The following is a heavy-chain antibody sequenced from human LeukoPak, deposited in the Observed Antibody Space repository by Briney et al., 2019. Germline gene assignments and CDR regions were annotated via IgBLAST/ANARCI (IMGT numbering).Heavy chain of an antibody. V-gene: IGHV3-23*01. J-gene: IGHJ4*02. CDR2: ILGSGGST. CDR1: GFTFSNYA. D-gene: IGHD3-9*01. Sequence: QSGGSLRLSCAASGFTFSNYAMSWVRQAPGEGLEWVSAILGSGGSTYYADSAKGRFTVSRDNSKSTLYLQMNSLRAEDTALYYCAKWGDYDVLTGYYVPDYWGQGTLVTVSS. CDR3: AKWGDYDVLTGYYVPDY.